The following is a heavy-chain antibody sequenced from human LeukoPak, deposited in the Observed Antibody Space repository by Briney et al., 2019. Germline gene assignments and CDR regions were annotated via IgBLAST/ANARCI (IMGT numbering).Heavy chain of an antibody. CDR1: GGTFSSYA. CDR3: ARGAFSAAGTWDYYYGMDV. Sequence: GASVEVSCKASGGTFSSYAISWVRQAPGQGLEWMGGIIPIFGTANYVQKFQGRVTITADESTSTAYMELSSLRSEDTAVYYCARGAFSAAGTWDYYYGMDVWGQGTTVTVSS. V-gene: IGHV1-69*13. J-gene: IGHJ6*02. D-gene: IGHD6-13*01. CDR2: IIPIFGTA.